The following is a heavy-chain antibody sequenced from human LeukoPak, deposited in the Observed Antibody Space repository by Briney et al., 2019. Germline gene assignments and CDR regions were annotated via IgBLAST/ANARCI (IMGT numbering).Heavy chain of an antibody. V-gene: IGHV3-23*01. J-gene: IGHJ4*02. CDR2: ISGGGGST. Sequence: GGSLRLSCAASGFTFSTYAMNWVRQAPGKGLEWVSTISGGGGSTYYADSVKGRFTISRDNSKNTLYLQMNSLRAEDTAVYYCAKTYTALNEYSFDYWGQGTLVTVSS. D-gene: IGHD5-18*01. CDR1: GFTFSTYA. CDR3: AKTYTALNEYSFDY.